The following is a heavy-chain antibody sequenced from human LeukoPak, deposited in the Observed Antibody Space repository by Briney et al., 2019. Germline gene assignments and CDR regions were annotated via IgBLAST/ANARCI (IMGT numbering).Heavy chain of an antibody. CDR1: GYTFTSYY. V-gene: IGHV1-2*02. Sequence: EASVKLSCKASGYTFTSYYIHWVRQAPGQGLEWMGWINPDSGGTNYAQQFQGRVTMTRDTSISTVYMDLSRLRSDDTAMYYCVREARAGNWFDPWGQGTLVIVSS. CDR3: VREARAGNWFDP. J-gene: IGHJ5*02. CDR2: INPDSGGT.